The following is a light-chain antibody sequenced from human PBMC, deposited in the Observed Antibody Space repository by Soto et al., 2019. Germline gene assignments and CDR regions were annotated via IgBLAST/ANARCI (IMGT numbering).Light chain of an antibody. Sequence: SYELTQPPSVSVSPGQTASITCSGDKLGDKFASWYLQKEGQSPVLVIYQDSRRPSGIPERFSGSNSGNTATLTISGTQTMDEADYYCQAWDSSTVLFGGGTKLTVL. CDR1: KLGDKF. CDR3: QAWDSSTVL. J-gene: IGLJ2*01. V-gene: IGLV3-1*01. CDR2: QDS.